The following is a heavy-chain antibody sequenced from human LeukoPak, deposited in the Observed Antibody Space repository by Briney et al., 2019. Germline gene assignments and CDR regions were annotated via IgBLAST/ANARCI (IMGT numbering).Heavy chain of an antibody. V-gene: IGHV4-31*03. CDR2: ISYSGST. CDR3: ARGSLDFDY. J-gene: IGHJ4*02. CDR1: GGSISSGAYY. Sequence: SETLSLTCTVSGGSISSGAYYWSWIRQHPGKGLEWIGYISYSGSTHYNPSLKSRVTISVDTSKNQFSLKLSSVTAADTAVYYCARGSLDFDYWGQGTLVTVSS.